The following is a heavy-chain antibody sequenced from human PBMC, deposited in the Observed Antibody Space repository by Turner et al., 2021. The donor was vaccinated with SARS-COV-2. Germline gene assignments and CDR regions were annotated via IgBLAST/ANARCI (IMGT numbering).Heavy chain of an antibody. CDR1: GGSVNGRDYY. J-gene: IGHJ3*01. CDR3: VRTLIVITRPPGTFDL. Sequence: QVQLQESGPGLVKPSQTLSLTCTVAGGSVNGRDYYWGWIRQLPGKGLEWLGYVYQRWNAYYNPSLQDRLTLSVDTSMNQFSLTLRSVTVADTAVYYCVRTLIVITRPPGTFDLWGQGTVVTVSS. V-gene: IGHV4-31*03. D-gene: IGHD3-16*01. CDR2: VYQRWNA.